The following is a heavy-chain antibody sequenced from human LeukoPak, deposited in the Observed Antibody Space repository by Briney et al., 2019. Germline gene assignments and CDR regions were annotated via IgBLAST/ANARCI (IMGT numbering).Heavy chain of an antibody. CDR3: AKDRENCSSTSCYWSYYYYGMDV. D-gene: IGHD2-2*01. V-gene: IGHV3-23*01. Sequence: PGRSRRLSCAASGFNFSSYAMSWVRQAPGKGLEWVSAISGSGGSTYYADSVKGRFTISRDNSKNTLYLQMNSLRAEDTAVYYCAKDRENCSSTSCYWSYYYYGMDVWGQGTTVTVSS. CDR1: GFNFSSYA. CDR2: ISGSGGST. J-gene: IGHJ6*02.